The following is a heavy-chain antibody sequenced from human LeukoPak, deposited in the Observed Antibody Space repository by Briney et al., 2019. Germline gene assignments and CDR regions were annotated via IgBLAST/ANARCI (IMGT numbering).Heavy chain of an antibody. CDR2: IYYSGST. J-gene: IGHJ5*02. V-gene: IGHV4-59*01. Sequence: SETLSLTCTVSGGSISSYYWSWIRQPPGKGREWIGYIYYSGSTNYNPSLKSRVTISVDTSKNQFSLKLSSVTAADTAVYYCASSGNYNWFDPWGQGTLVTVSS. D-gene: IGHD1-1*01. CDR3: ASSGNYNWFDP. CDR1: GGSISSYY.